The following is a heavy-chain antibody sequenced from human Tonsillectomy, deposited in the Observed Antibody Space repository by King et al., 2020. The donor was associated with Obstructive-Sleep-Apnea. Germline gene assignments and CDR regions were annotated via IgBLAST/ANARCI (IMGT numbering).Heavy chain of an antibody. J-gene: IGHJ4*02. D-gene: IGHD6-13*01. CDR3: AKDRVRYSSTSLHIDY. CDR2: ISWNGGVI. V-gene: IGHV3-9*01. CDR1: GFTFDDYA. Sequence: VQLVESGGGLLQPGRSLRLSCAASGFTFDDYAMHWVRQAPGQGLEWVSGISWNGGVIGYAASGKGRFTVSRDNARNSRFLQMDSLRGEDTALYYCAKDRVRYSSTSLHIDYWGQGTLVTVSS.